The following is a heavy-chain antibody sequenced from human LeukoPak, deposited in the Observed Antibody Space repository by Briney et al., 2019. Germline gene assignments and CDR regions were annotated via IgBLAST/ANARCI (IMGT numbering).Heavy chain of an antibody. D-gene: IGHD2/OR15-2a*01. CDR1: LVSSNTYV. V-gene: IGHV3-23*01. Sequence: RSLRLSRAASLVSSNTYVIRCVRQSPSKERKGGSVIGGSRGSTYFADSLHGRFTNSRDNSENTLYLQMNSVRSADTAGYYCANLGGGSLYCNSVTCPPRVWGKGTTVTVSS. CDR2: IGGSRGST. J-gene: IGHJ6*04. CDR3: ANLGGGSLYCNSVTCPPRV.